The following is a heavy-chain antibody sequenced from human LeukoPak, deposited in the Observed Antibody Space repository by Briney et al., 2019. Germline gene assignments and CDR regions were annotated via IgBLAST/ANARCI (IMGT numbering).Heavy chain of an antibody. CDR2: TYFRSRWYN. V-gene: IGHV6-1*01. D-gene: IGHD6-19*01. CDR3: ARDLGNTGWYTFDY. Sequence: SQTLSLTRAISGDSVSSINGAWNWIRQSPSRGLEWLGRTYFRSRWYNEFAESLKGRMTIDPDTSKNQYSLQLTSVTPEDTAVYYCARDLGNTGWYTFDYWGQGTLVTVSS. J-gene: IGHJ4*02. CDR1: GDSVSSINGA.